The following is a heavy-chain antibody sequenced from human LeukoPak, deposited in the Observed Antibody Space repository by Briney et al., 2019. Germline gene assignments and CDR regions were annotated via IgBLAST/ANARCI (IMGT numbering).Heavy chain of an antibody. CDR3: AREQPEYYDSSG. CDR2: IIPIFGTA. CDR1: GGTFSSYA. J-gene: IGHJ4*02. D-gene: IGHD3-22*01. V-gene: IGHV1-69*05. Sequence: ASVKVSCKASGGTFSSYAISWVRQAPGQGLEWMGGIIPIFGTANYAHKFQGRVTITTDESTSTAYMELSSLRSEDTAVYYCAREQPEYYDSSGWGQGTLVTVSS.